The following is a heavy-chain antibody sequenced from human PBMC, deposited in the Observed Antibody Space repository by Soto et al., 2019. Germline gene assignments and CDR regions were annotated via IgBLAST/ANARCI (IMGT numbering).Heavy chain of an antibody. J-gene: IGHJ4*02. D-gene: IGHD2-2*01. CDR3: ARGPSIVVVPAGDFDY. Sequence: SETLSLSCTVSGGSISSYYWSWIRQPPGKGLEWIGYIYYSGSTNYNPSLKSRVTISVDTSKNQFSLRLSSVTAADTAVYYCARGPSIVVVPAGDFDYWGQGTLVTVSS. CDR2: IYYSGST. CDR1: GGSISSYY. V-gene: IGHV4-59*01.